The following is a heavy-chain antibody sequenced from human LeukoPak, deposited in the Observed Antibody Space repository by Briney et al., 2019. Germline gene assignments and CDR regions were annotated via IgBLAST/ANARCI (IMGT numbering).Heavy chain of an antibody. V-gene: IGHV5-51*01. CDR3: ARRVDYDILTGYLSYYFDY. J-gene: IGHJ4*02. CDR2: IYPGDPDT. Sequence: GESLKISCKGSGYSFTSYWIGWVRQMPGKGLEWMGIIYPGDPDTRYSPSFQGQVTISADKSISTAYLQWSSLKAPDTAMYYCARRVDYDILTGYLSYYFDYWGQGTLVTVSS. D-gene: IGHD3-9*01. CDR1: GYSFTSYW.